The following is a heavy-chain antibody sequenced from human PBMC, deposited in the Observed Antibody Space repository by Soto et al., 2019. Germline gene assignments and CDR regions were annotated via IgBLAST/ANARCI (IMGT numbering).Heavy chain of an antibody. J-gene: IGHJ6*02. CDR3: ARDLAGTGYYGMDV. CDR1: GGSISSSSYY. CDR2: IYYSGST. Sequence: TSETLSLTCTVSGGSISSSSYYWGWIRQPPGKGLEWIGSIYYSGSTYYNPSLKSRVTISVDTSKNQFSLKLSSVTAADTAVYYCARDLAGTGYYGMDVWGQGTTVTVSS. D-gene: IGHD1-1*01. V-gene: IGHV4-39*02.